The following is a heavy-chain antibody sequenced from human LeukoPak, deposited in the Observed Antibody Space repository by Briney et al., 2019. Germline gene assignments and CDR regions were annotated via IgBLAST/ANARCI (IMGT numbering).Heavy chain of an antibody. CDR2: IYYSGST. V-gene: IGHV4-39*01. D-gene: IGHD6-13*01. Sequence: SETLSPTCTVSGGSISSSSYYWGWIRQPPGKGLEWIGSIYYSGSTYYNPSLKSRVTISVDTSKNQFSLKLSSVTAADTAVYYCARTAIAAAGFDPWGQGTLVTVSS. J-gene: IGHJ5*02. CDR1: GGSISSSSYY. CDR3: ARTAIAAAGFDP.